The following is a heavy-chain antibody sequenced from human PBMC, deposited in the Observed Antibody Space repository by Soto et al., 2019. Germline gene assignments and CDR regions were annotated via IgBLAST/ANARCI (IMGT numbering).Heavy chain of an antibody. CDR2: IYHSVST. J-gene: IGHJ6*02. CDR1: GGSISSSNW. D-gene: IGHD2-2*02. V-gene: IGHV4-4*02. CDR3: ASAGVVVVPAAILNYYYYYGMDV. Sequence: ETLSLTCAVSGGSISSSNWWSCVRQPPGKGLEWIGEIYHSVSTNYNPPLKSRVTISVDKSKNQFSLKLSSVTAADTAVYYCASAGVVVVPAAILNYYYYYGMDVWGQGTTVTVSS.